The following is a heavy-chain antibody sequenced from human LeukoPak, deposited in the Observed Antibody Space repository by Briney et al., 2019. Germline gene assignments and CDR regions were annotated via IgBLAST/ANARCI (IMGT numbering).Heavy chain of an antibody. V-gene: IGHV3-64D*08. D-gene: IGHD6-13*01. Sequence: GGSLRLCCSASEFTFGTYAMLWVRHAPPHRLQHVPAISSNGRDTYYAASERGRITISKVNSNNTLYLQMSSLRPEDTAMYYCARLAAAGHSDFWGQGALVAVSS. CDR1: EFTFGTYA. CDR3: ARLAAAGHSDF. J-gene: IGHJ4*02. CDR2: ISSNGRDT.